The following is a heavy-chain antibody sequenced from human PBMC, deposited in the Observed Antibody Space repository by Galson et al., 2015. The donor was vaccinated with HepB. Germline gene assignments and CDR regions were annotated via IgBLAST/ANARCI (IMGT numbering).Heavy chain of an antibody. Sequence: SLRLSCAASGFTFSSYAMSWVRQAPGKGLEWVSAISGSGGSTYHADSVKGRFTISRDNSKNTLYLQMNSLRAEDTAVYYCAKDLTLRNYDILTGYFLGDAFDIWGQGTMVTVSS. V-gene: IGHV3-23*01. CDR2: ISGSGGST. D-gene: IGHD3-9*01. CDR3: AKDLTLRNYDILTGYFLGDAFDI. CDR1: GFTFSSYA. J-gene: IGHJ3*02.